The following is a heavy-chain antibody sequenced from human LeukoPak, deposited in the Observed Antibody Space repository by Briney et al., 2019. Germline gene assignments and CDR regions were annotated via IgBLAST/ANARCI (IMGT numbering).Heavy chain of an antibody. Sequence: PGGSLRLSCAASGFTFSDHYMSWIRQAPGKGLEWLSYISSSGTSIYYADSVKGRFTISRDNAENSLYLQMNSLRAEDAAVYYCARDMYRLPQDWGQGTLVTVSS. J-gene: IGHJ4*02. CDR3: ARDMYRLPQD. D-gene: IGHD2-2*01. V-gene: IGHV3-11*04. CDR2: ISSSGTSI. CDR1: GFTFSDHY.